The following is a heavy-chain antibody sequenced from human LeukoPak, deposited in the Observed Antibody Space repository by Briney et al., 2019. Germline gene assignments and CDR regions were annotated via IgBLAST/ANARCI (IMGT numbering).Heavy chain of an antibody. V-gene: IGHV3-21*01. CDR2: ISSSSSYI. Sequence: GGSLRLSCAASGFTFSSYSMNWVRQAPGKGLEWVSSISSSSSYIYYADSVKGRFTISRDNAKNSLYLQMNSLRAGDTAVYYCASGSSGYYMNDYWGQGTLVTVSS. CDR3: ASGSSGYYMNDY. D-gene: IGHD3-22*01. CDR1: GFTFSSYS. J-gene: IGHJ4*02.